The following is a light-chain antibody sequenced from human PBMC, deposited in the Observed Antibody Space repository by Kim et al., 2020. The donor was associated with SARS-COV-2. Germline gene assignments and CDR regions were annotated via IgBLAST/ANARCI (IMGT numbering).Light chain of an antibody. CDR2: RAS. J-gene: IGKJ2*01. CDR1: QRINSW. V-gene: IGKV1-5*03. Sequence: SVGDRVTITCRASQRINSWLAWYQQTPGKAPKLLIYRASSLDSGVPSRFSGSGSGTEFTLTISSLQPDDFATYYCQQYNSYSRYTFGQGTKLEIK. CDR3: QQYNSYSRYT.